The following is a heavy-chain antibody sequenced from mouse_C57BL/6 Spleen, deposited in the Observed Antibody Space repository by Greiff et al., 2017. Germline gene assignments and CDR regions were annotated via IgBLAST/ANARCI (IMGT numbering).Heavy chain of an antibody. V-gene: IGHV1-80*01. CDR3: ARSYYGNSDY. CDR2: IYPGDGDT. D-gene: IGHD2-1*01. Sequence: QVQLKESGAELVKPGASVKISCKASGYAFSSYWMNWVKQRPGKGLEWIGQIYPGDGDTNYNGKFKGKATLTADKSSSTAYMQLSSLTSEDSAVDFCARSYYGNSDYWGQGTTLTVSS. J-gene: IGHJ2*01. CDR1: GYAFSSYW.